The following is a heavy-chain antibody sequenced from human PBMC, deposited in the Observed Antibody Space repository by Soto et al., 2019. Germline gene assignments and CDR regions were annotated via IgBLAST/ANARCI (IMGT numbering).Heavy chain of an antibody. J-gene: IGHJ4*02. CDR3: ASMWFGEFFPYY. CDR1: GGSISSYY. D-gene: IGHD3-10*01. Sequence: PSATLSITCTASGGSISSYYWSWIRQPPGKGLEWIGYIYYSWSTNYNPSLKSRVTISVDTSKNQFSLKLSSVTAADTAVYYCASMWFGEFFPYYWGQGTLVTVSS. CDR2: IYYSWST. V-gene: IGHV4-59*01.